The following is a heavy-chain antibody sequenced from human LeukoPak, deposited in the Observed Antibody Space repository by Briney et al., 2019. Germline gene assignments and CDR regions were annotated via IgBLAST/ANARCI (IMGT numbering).Heavy chain of an antibody. CDR1: GFNLSSCA. CDR3: ASRPRADMGPIDY. V-gene: IGHV3-23*01. CDR2: ITGDGTRT. J-gene: IGHJ4*02. D-gene: IGHD5-18*01. Sequence: GGSLRLPCAASGFNLSSCAMTGVRQAPGKGLEWVASITGDGTRTYYTDSVKGRFTISRDNSKDTLYLQMNSLRADETAIYYCASRPRADMGPIDYWGQGTLVTVSS.